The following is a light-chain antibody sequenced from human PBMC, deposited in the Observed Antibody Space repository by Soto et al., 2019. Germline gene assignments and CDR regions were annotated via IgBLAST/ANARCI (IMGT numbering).Light chain of an antibody. CDR2: GAS. CDR3: QQYGGSPLT. V-gene: IGKV3-20*01. Sequence: EIVLTQSPGTLSLSPGERATLSCRASQSVSCNYLAWYQQKPGQAPRLLIYGASIRATGIPDRFSGSGSGTDFTLTISRLEPEDVAVYYCQQYGGSPLTFGPGTKVDIK. J-gene: IGKJ3*01. CDR1: QSVSCNY.